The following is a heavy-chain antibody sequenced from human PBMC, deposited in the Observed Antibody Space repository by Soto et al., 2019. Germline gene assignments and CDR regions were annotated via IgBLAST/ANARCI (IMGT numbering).Heavy chain of an antibody. V-gene: IGHV3-9*01. CDR2: LSWNGVTI. CDR3: AASRAYDSSDYSGFHYGMDV. Sequence: EVQLVESGVGLVQPGRSLKLSCAASGFTFDDYAMHWVRQVPGKGLQWVSGLSWNGVTIGYAASVKGRFTISRDNAKKSLYLQMNGVRPDDTALYYCAASRAYDSSDYSGFHYGMDVCGLGTTVTVS. CDR1: GFTFDDYA. D-gene: IGHD3-22*01. J-gene: IGHJ6*02.